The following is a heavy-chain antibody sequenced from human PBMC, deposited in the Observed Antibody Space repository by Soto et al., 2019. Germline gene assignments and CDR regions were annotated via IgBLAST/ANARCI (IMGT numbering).Heavy chain of an antibody. V-gene: IGHV3-7*04. CDR3: ATDLNWEHY. CDR2: TKPDGSER. CDR1: GFTFGTYW. J-gene: IGHJ4*02. D-gene: IGHD7-27*01. Sequence: EVQLVESGGGLVQPGGSLRLSCAASGFTFGTYWMTWVRQPPGKGLECVADTKPDGSERYYVDSVKGRFTISRDNAKNSLYLHMNSLRAEDTAVYYCATDLNWEHYWGQGTLVTVSS.